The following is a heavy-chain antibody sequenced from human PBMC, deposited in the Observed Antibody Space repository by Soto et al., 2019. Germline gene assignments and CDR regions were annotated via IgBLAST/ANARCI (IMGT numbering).Heavy chain of an antibody. CDR2: INAGSGNT. CDR1: GYTFTSYA. CDR3: ASQDYYDSSGYYSFDY. D-gene: IGHD3-22*01. Sequence: ASVKVSCKASGYTFTSYAMHWVRQAPGQRLEWMGWINAGSGNTKYSQKFQGRATITRDTSASTAYMELSSLRSEDTAVYYCASQDYYDSSGYYSFDYWGQGXLVTVSS. V-gene: IGHV1-3*01. J-gene: IGHJ4*02.